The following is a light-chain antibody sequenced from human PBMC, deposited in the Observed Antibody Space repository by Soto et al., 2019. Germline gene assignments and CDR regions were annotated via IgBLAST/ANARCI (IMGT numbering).Light chain of an antibody. CDR1: QGIYNY. V-gene: IGKV1-27*01. CDR2: AAS. Sequence: DTQMTQSPSSLSASVGDRVTITCRASQGIYNYLAWYQQKPGKVPKILIYAASSLVSGVPSRFSGSGSGTDFTLTISRLQPEEVATYYCQKCISAPFTFGPGTKVDIK. CDR3: QKCISAPFT. J-gene: IGKJ3*01.